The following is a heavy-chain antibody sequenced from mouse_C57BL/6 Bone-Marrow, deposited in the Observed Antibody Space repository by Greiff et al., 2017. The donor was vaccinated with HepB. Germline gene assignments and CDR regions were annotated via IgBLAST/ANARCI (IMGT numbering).Heavy chain of an antibody. CDR1: GYTFTDYY. D-gene: IGHD2-3*01. Sequence: VQLKQSGPELVKPGASVKISCKASGYTFTDYYMNWVKQSHGKSLEWIGDINPNNGGTSYNQKFKGKATLTVDKSSSTAYMELRSLTSEDSAVYYCARNYDGHWYFDVWGTGTTVTVSS. CDR2: INPNNGGT. V-gene: IGHV1-26*01. J-gene: IGHJ1*03. CDR3: ARNYDGHWYFDV.